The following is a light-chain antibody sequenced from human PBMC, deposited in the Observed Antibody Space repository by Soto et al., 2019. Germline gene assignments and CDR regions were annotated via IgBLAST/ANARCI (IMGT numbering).Light chain of an antibody. CDR3: QQYNSS. J-gene: IGKJ2*01. CDR1: QTISSW. CDR2: KAS. V-gene: IGKV1-5*03. Sequence: DIQMTQSPSTLSGSVGDRVTITCRASQTISSWLAWYQQKPGKAPKLLIYKASTLKSGVPSRFSGSGSGTEFTLSISRLQPDDFATYYCQQYNSSFGQGTKVDIK.